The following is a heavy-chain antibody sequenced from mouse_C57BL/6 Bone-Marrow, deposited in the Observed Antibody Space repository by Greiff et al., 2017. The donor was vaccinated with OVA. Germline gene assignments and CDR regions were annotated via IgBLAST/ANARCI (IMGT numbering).Heavy chain of an antibody. CDR3: ARGKRLDY. J-gene: IGHJ2*01. Sequence: VQLQQPGAELVMPGASVKLSCKASGYTFTSYWMHWVKQRPGQGLEWIGEIDPSDSYTNYNQKFKGKSTLTVDKSSSTAYMQLSSLTSEDSAVYYCARGKRLDYWGQGTTLTVSS. CDR1: GYTFTSYW. V-gene: IGHV1-69*01. CDR2: IDPSDSYT.